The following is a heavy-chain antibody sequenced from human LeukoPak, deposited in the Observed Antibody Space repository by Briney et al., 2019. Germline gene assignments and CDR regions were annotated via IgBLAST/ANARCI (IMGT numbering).Heavy chain of an antibody. V-gene: IGHV4-39*07. J-gene: IGHJ4*02. CDR2: IYYSGSI. Sequence: SETLSLTCTVSGGSISSSSYYWGWIRQPPGKGLEWIGSIYYSGSIYYNPSLKSRVTISVDTSKNQFSLKLSSVTAADTAVYYCARVPSQRYAYYFDYWGQGTLVTVSS. CDR3: ARVPSQRYAYYFDY. CDR1: GGSISSSSYY. D-gene: IGHD2-2*01.